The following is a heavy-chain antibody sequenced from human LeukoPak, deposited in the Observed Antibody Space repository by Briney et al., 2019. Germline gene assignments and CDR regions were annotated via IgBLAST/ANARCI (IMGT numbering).Heavy chain of an antibody. J-gene: IGHJ4*02. D-gene: IGHD1-26*01. CDR2: LTEIGSIT. CDR3: EKGTASNTGIIDG. CDR1: GFTLSNYG. V-gene: IGHV3-23*01. Sequence: GGSLRLSCAASGFTLSNYGMTWVRQAPGKGLEWVSNLTEIGSITYYADSVKGRFTISRDTSQNTLYLQMNSLRAEDTALYFCEKGTASNTGIIDGWGERTPVT.